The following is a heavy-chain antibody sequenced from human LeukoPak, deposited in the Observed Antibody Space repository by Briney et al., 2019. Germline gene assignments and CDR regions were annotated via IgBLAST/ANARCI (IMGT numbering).Heavy chain of an antibody. CDR2: ISSDGRIT. CDR3: ARVSGWYWFDF. V-gene: IGHV3-64*01. Sequence: PGGSLRLSCEASGFTFSTYAMHWVRQAPGKGLEYVSAISSDGRITFCANSVKGRFTISRDNSKNILYLQMGSLRPEDMAVYYCARVSGWYWFDFWGQGTLVTVSS. D-gene: IGHD6-19*01. CDR1: GFTFSTYA. J-gene: IGHJ4*02.